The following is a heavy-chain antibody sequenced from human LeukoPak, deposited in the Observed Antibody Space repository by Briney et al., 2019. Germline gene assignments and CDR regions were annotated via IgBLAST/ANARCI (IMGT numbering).Heavy chain of an antibody. CDR1: GGSITTHDNY. J-gene: IGHJ5*02. CDR3: ARLYFDFLSGYLDH. Sequence: PSETLSLTCTVSGGSITTHDNYWGWIRQPPGKGLEWTGSTSHGGNTHYSPSLQSRVTMSADTSRNNFSLKLSSVTAADTAVYYCARLYFDFLSGYLDHWGQGTLVTVSS. CDR2: TSHGGNT. D-gene: IGHD3-3*01. V-gene: IGHV4-39*02.